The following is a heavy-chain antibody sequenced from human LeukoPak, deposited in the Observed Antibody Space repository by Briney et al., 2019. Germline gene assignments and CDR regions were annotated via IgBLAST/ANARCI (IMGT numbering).Heavy chain of an antibody. V-gene: IGHV4-39*01. Sequence: SETLSLTCTVSGGSISSSSYSWGWICQPPGKGLEWIGSIYYSGSTYYNPSLKSRVTISVDTSKNQFSLKLSSVTAADTAVYYCARRSAVTTHDYWGQGTLVTVSS. J-gene: IGHJ4*02. CDR1: GGSISSSSYS. CDR2: IYYSGST. D-gene: IGHD4-17*01. CDR3: ARRSAVTTHDY.